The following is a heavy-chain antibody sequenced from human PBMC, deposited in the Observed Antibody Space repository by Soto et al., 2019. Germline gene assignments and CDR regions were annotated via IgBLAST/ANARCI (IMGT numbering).Heavy chain of an antibody. V-gene: IGHV1-18*01. CDR2: ISAYNGNT. CDR3: ARDPSYYGMDA. J-gene: IGHJ6*02. CDR1: GYTFTSYG. Sequence: ASVKVSCKASGYTFTSYGISWVRQAPGQGLEWMGWISAYNGNTNYAQKLQGRVTMTTDTSASTAYMELSSLSSEDTAVYYCARDPSYYGMDAWGQGTTVTVSS.